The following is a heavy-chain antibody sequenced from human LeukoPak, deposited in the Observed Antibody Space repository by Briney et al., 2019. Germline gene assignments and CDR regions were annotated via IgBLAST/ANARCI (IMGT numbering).Heavy chain of an antibody. D-gene: IGHD3-10*01. CDR2: IYPDDSDT. J-gene: IGHJ5*02. Sequence: GESLKTSCETSGYSFTTYWIGWVRQRPGTGLEWVGAIYPDDSDTRYSPSFQGQVAISADRSIRTAYLKWNSLKASDTGMYYCARQRWASGTVNWFDPWGQGTLVTVSS. CDR1: GYSFTTYW. V-gene: IGHV5-51*01. CDR3: ARQRWASGTVNWFDP.